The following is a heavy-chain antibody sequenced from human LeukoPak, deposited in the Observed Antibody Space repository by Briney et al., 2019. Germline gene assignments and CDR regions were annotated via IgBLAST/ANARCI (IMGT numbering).Heavy chain of an antibody. CDR1: GGSFSGYY. CDR3: ARHRRVRGPYYYYYMDV. Sequence: SETLSLTCAVYGGSFSGYYWSWIRQPPGKGLEWIGEINHSGSTSYNPSLKSRVTISVDTSKNQFSLKLSSVTAADTAVYYRARHRRVRGPYYYYYMDVWGKGTTVTVSS. J-gene: IGHJ6*03. CDR2: INHSGST. V-gene: IGHV4-34*01. D-gene: IGHD3-10*01.